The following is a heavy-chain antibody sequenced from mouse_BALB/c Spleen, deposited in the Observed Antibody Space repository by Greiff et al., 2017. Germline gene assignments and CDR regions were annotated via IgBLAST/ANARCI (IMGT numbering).Heavy chain of an antibody. D-gene: IGHD2-4*01. J-gene: IGHJ3*01. CDR1: GYTFTSYW. V-gene: IGHV1-7*01. Sequence: VKLQESGAELAKPGASVKMSCKASGYTFTSYWMHWVKQRPGQGLEWIGYINPSTGYTEYNQKFKDKATLTADKSSSTAYMQLSSLTSEDSAVYYCARAGTMITYWFAYWGQGTLVTVSA. CDR3: ARAGTMITYWFAY. CDR2: INPSTGYT.